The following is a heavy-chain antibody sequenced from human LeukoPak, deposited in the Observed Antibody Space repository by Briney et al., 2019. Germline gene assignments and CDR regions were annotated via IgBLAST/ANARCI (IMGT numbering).Heavy chain of an antibody. Sequence: SQTLSLTCTVSGGSISSGSYYWSWTRQPAGKGLEWIGRIYTSGSTHYNPSLKSRVTISVDTSKSQFSLKLSSVTAADTAVYYCGGGGGGGCSGGSCYPGGWFDPWGQGTLVTVSS. CDR1: GGSISSGSYY. D-gene: IGHD2-15*01. J-gene: IGHJ5*02. CDR3: GGGGGGGCSGGSCYPGGWFDP. CDR2: IYTSGST. V-gene: IGHV4-61*02.